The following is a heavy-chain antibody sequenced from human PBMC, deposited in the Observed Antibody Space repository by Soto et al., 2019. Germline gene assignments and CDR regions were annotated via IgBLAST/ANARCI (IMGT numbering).Heavy chain of an antibody. Sequence: SETLSLTCTVSGGSISSGGYYWGWIRQPPGKGLELIGYIYYSGSTYYNLSLKSRVTISVDTSKNQLSLKLSSVTAADTAVYYCARVQDGAGRYWGQGTPVTVSS. CDR3: ARVQDGAGRY. J-gene: IGHJ4*02. D-gene: IGHD6-19*01. CDR1: GGSISSGGYY. V-gene: IGHV4-31*03. CDR2: IYYSGST.